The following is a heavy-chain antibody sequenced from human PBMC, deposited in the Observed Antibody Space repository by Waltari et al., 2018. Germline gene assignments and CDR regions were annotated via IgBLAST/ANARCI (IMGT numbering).Heavy chain of an antibody. V-gene: IGHV4-38-2*01. CDR2: IYHSGST. J-gene: IGHJ4*02. D-gene: IGHD1-26*01. Sequence: QVQLQESGPGLVKPSETLSLTCAVSGYSISSGYYWGWIRQPPGKGLDCIGSIYHSGSTYYNPSLKSRVTISVDTSKNQFSLKLSSVTAADTAVYYCARAGATGVMSWGQGTLVTVSS. CDR1: GYSISSGYY. CDR3: ARAGATGVMS.